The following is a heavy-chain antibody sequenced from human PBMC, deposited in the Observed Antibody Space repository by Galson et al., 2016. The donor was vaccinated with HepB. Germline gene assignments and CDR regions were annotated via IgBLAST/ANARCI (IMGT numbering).Heavy chain of an antibody. V-gene: IGHV2-5*02. Sequence: PALVKPPQTLTLTCTFSGFSLTTSGVGVGWIRQPPGKALEWLALIFWDDAERYSPSMKSRLTITKDTSKNQVVLTLTNMDPVDTATYYCAHRRVGGSTWYDSYFDYGGQGTLVTDSS. CDR3: AHRRVGGSTWYDSYFDY. CDR2: IFWDDAE. D-gene: IGHD3-22*01. J-gene: IGHJ4*02. CDR1: GFSLTTSGVG.